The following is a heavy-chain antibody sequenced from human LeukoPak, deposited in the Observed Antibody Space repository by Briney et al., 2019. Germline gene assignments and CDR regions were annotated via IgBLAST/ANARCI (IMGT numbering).Heavy chain of an antibody. D-gene: IGHD2-8*01. Sequence: GGSLRLSCAASGFTFSDYAMHWVRQAPGKGLEWVSSISSSSSYIYYADSVKGRFIISRDNAKNSLYLQMNSLRAEDTAVYYCARGGSIVLMVYWGQGTLVTVSS. CDR3: ARGGSIVLMVY. J-gene: IGHJ4*02. CDR2: ISSSSSYI. CDR1: GFTFSDYA. V-gene: IGHV3-21*01.